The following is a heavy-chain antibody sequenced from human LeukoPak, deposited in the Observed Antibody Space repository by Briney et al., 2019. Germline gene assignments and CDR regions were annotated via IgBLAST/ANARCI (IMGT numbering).Heavy chain of an antibody. CDR1: GFTFSSYT. D-gene: IGHD3-22*01. Sequence: PGGSLRLSCAASGFTFSSYTMSWVRQAPGKGLEWVSAISGGGDSTYYADSVKGRFTISRDNSKNTLYLQMNSLRAEDTAVYCCAKLPFYYDSGGYMYYFDYWGQGTLVTVSS. CDR3: AKLPFYYDSGGYMYYFDY. V-gene: IGHV3-23*01. CDR2: ISGGGDST. J-gene: IGHJ4*02.